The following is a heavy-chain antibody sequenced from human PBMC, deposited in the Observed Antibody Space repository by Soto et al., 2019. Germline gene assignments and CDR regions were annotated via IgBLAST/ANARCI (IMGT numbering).Heavy chain of an antibody. CDR3: ALSVISQYPPAYYCFDF. D-gene: IGHD2-21*01. CDR2: IITINGTA. Sequence: SVKDSCKASGGNISSYDRIWVRQAPGQKLEWMGWIITINGTANYTQKFPCRVTITTDASASTAYIELSSLRSEDTAVYYFALSVISQYPPAYYCFDFWGQGTLVTVSS. J-gene: IGHJ4*02. CDR1: GGNISSYD. V-gene: IGHV1-69*05.